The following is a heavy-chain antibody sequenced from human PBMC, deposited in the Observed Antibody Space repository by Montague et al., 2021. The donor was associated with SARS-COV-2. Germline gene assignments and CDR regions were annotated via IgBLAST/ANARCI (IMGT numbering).Heavy chain of an antibody. Sequence: PALVQPTQPLTLTCTLSGFSLSTSGMRASWIRQPPGKALEWLARSDWXXXKFYSTSLKTRLTISKDTSKNQVVLTMTNMDPVETATYYCARSYYDILTNYYDAFDIWGQGTMVTVSS. CDR3: ARSYYDILTNYYDAFDI. V-gene: IGHV2-70*04. J-gene: IGHJ3*02. CDR1: GFSLSTSGMR. D-gene: IGHD3-9*01. CDR2: SDWXXXK.